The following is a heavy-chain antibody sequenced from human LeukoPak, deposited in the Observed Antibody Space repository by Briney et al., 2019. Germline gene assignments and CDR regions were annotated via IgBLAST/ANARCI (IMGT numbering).Heavy chain of an antibody. V-gene: IGHV1-8*01. Sequence: ASVKVSCKASGYTFTSYDINWVRQATGQGLEWMGWMNPNSGNTGFAQKFQGRVTMTKNTSITTAYMELSSLRSEDTALYYCARALSWTTDSYCYMDVWGKGTTVTVSS. CDR3: ARALSWTTDSYCYMDV. J-gene: IGHJ6*03. CDR2: MNPNSGNT. D-gene: IGHD3/OR15-3a*01. CDR1: GYTFTSYD.